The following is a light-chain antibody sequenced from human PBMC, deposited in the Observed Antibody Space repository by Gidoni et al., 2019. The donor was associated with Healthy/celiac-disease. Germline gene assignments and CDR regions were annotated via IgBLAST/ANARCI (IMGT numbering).Light chain of an antibody. J-gene: IGKJ1*01. CDR2: AAS. Sequence: DIQLTESPSSLSASVGDRVTITCRASQSISSYLNWYQQKPGRAATILIYAASSLQSGGPSRFSGSGSGTDFTLTISSLQPEDFATYYCQQSYSTPWTFGQGTKVEIK. V-gene: IGKV1-39*01. CDR1: QSISSY. CDR3: QQSYSTPWT.